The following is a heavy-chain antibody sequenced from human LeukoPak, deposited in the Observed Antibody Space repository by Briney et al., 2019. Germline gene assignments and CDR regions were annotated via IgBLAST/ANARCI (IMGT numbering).Heavy chain of an antibody. V-gene: IGHV4-39*07. Sequence: SETLSLTCTVSGGSISSSSYYWGWIRQPPGKGLEWIGSIYYSGSTYYNPSLKSRVTISVDTSKDQFSLKLSSVTAADTAVYYCARVPRVEDIVVVVAGFDYWGQGTLVTVSS. CDR1: GGSISSSSYY. D-gene: IGHD2-15*01. CDR3: ARVPRVEDIVVVVAGFDY. CDR2: IYYSGST. J-gene: IGHJ4*02.